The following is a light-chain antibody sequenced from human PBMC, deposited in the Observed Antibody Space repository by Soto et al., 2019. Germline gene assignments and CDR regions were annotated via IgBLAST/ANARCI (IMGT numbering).Light chain of an antibody. J-gene: IGLJ2*01. Sequence: QSVLTQPPSASGTPGQRVTISCSGSSSNIGSNYVYWYQQLPGTAPKLLIYRNNQRPSGVPDRFFGSKSGTSASLAISGLRSEDEADYYCAAWDDSLSGPGFGGGTKLTVL. CDR1: SSNIGSNY. V-gene: IGLV1-47*01. CDR3: AAWDDSLSGPG. CDR2: RNN.